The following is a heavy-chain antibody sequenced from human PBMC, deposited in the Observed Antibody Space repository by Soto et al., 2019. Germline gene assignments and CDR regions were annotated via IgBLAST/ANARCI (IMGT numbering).Heavy chain of an antibody. D-gene: IGHD3-22*01. CDR3: ARDLVGYDSSAQYNWFDP. J-gene: IGHJ5*02. CDR2: IYYSGST. Sequence: PSETLSLTCTVSGGSISSGCYYWSWIRQHPGKGLEWIGYIYYSGSTYYNPSLKSRVTISVDTSKNQFSLKLSSVTAADTAVYCCARDLVGYDSSAQYNWFDPCGQGTLVTVSS. V-gene: IGHV4-31*03. CDR1: GGSISSGCYY.